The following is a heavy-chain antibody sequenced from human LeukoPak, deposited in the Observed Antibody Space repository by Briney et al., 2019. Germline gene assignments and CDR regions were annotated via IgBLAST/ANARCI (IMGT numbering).Heavy chain of an antibody. V-gene: IGHV4-4*02. D-gene: IGHD3-22*01. CDR1: GGSIISSNW. Sequence: ETLSRTSAVSGGSIISSNWWSWVRQPPGKGLEWIGEIYHSGSTNYNPSLKSRVTISVDKSKNQFSLKLSSVTAADTAVYYCARGPYYYDSSGYYIHYHGMDVWGQAATVSVSS. CDR2: IYHSGST. CDR3: ARGPYYYDSSGYYIHYHGMDV. J-gene: IGHJ6*02.